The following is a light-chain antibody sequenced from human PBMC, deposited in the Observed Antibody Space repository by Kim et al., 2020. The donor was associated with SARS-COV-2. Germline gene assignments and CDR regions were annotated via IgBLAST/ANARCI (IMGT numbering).Light chain of an antibody. J-gene: IGKJ5*01. CDR2: DAY. V-gene: IGKV3-11*01. CDR3: QQRSGWPP. CDR1: QSISSY. Sequence: LSRGESATLSCRASQSISSYLAWYQQNAGQAPRLLIYDAYNRATGIPARFSGRGSGTDFTLTISSLGPEDSAVYYCQQRSGWPPFGQGTRLEIK.